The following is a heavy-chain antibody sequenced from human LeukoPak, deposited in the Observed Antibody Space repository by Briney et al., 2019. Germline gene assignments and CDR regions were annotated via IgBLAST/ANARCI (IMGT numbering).Heavy chain of an antibody. D-gene: IGHD3-10*01. Sequence: PSEKLSLTCTVSGGSISSYYWSWIRQPPGKGLEWIGYIYYSGSTNYNPSLKSRVTISVDTSKNQFSLKLSSVTAADTAVYYCASNYYGSGSLDYWGQGNLVIVSA. CDR3: ASNYYGSGSLDY. CDR1: GGSISSYY. CDR2: IYYSGST. V-gene: IGHV4-59*08. J-gene: IGHJ4*02.